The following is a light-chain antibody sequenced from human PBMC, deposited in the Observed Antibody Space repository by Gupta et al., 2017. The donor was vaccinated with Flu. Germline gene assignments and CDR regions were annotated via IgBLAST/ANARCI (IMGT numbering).Light chain of an antibody. CDR1: QSVSSN. V-gene: IGKV3-15*01. CDR3: QQYNNWPPYT. CDR2: GAS. J-gene: IGKJ2*01. Sequence: EIVMTQSPATLSVSPGERATLSCRASQSVSSNLAWYQRKPGQAPRLLIYGASIRATGIPARFSGSGSGTEFTLTISSLQSEDFAVYYCQQYNNWPPYTFGQGTNLEIK.